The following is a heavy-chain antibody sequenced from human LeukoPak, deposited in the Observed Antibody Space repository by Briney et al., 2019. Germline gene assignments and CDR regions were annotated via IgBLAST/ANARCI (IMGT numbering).Heavy chain of an antibody. J-gene: IGHJ4*02. CDR1: GFIFTSYW. V-gene: IGHV3-7*01. CDR3: ARVKDSYGFWDY. CDR2: IKYDGSET. Sequence: GGSLRLSCAASGFIFTSYWMSWVRQAPGQGLEWVANIKYDGSETYYVDSVKGRFTISRDNTKNSLYFQMNSLRAEDTAVYYCARVKDSYGFWDYWGQGTLVTVSS. D-gene: IGHD3/OR15-3a*01.